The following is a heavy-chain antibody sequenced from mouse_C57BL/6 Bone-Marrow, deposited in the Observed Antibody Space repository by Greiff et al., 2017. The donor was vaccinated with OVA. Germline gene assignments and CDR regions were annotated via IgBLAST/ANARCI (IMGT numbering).Heavy chain of an antibody. D-gene: IGHD1-1*01. CDR2: ISNGGGST. J-gene: IGHJ4*01. CDR3: ARQGITTVVANYAMDY. CDR1: GFTFSDYY. V-gene: IGHV5-12*01. Sequence: EVQLVESGGGLVQPGGSLKLSCAASGFTFSDYYMYWVRQTPEKRLEWVAYISNGGGSTYYPDTVKGRFTISRDNAKNTLYLQMSRLKSEDTAMYYCARQGITTVVANYAMDYWGQGTSVTVSS.